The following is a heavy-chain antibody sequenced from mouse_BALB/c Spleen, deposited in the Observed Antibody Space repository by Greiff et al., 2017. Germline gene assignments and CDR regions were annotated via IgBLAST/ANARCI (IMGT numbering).Heavy chain of an antibody. CDR1: GYTFTSYT. CDR2: INPSSGYT. V-gene: IGHV1-4*02. Sequence: VKLVESAAELARPGASVKMSCKASGYTFTSYTMHWVKQRPGQGLEWIGYINPSSGYTEYNQKFKDKTTLTADKSSSTAYMQLSSLTSEDSAVYYCARGANWDGYWGQGTTLTVSS. D-gene: IGHD4-1*01. CDR3: ARGANWDGY. J-gene: IGHJ2*01.